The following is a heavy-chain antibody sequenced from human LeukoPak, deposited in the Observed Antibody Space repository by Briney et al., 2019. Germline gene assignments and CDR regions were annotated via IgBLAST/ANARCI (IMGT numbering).Heavy chain of an antibody. CDR1: GFTFSSYE. CDR3: ASIDFRITMSIDY. V-gene: IGHV3-48*03. D-gene: IGHD3-10*02. CDR2: ISSSGSTI. J-gene: IGHJ4*02. Sequence: GGSLRLSCVASGFTFSSYEMNWVRQAPGKGLEWVSYISSSGSTIYYADSVKGRFTISRDNAKNSLYLQMNSLRAEDTAVYYCASIDFRITMSIDYWGQGTLVTVSS.